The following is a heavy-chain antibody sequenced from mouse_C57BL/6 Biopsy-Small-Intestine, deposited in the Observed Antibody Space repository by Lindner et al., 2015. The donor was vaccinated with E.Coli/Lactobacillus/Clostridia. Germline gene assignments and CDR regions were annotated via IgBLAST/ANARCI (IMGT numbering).Heavy chain of an antibody. CDR2: ISRGSSTI. Sequence: VQLQESGGGLVKPGGSLKLSCAASGFTFSDYGMHRVRQAPEKGLEWVAYISRGSSTIYYADTVKGRFTISRDNTKNTLFLLLTSLRSEDTATYYCARRPGTSYFEYWGQGTTLTVSS. V-gene: IGHV5-17*01. J-gene: IGHJ2*01. CDR3: ARRPGTSYFEY. D-gene: IGHD4-1*01. CDR1: GFTFSDYG.